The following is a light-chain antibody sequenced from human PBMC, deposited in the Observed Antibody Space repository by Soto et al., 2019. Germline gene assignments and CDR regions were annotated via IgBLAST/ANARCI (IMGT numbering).Light chain of an antibody. Sequence: QSVLTQPASVSGSPGQSITISCTGTSSDVGAYNYVFWYQQHPGKAPKLMIYDVSNWPSGISDRFSVSKSGNTASLTISNLQADDEADYYCSSYTNSGTYVFGTGTKVTVL. CDR2: DVS. J-gene: IGLJ1*01. CDR3: SSYTNSGTYV. V-gene: IGLV2-14*01. CDR1: SSDVGAYNY.